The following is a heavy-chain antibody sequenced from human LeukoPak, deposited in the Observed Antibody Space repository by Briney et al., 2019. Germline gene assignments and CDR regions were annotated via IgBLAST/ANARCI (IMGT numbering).Heavy chain of an antibody. CDR2: IYTSGST. CDR1: GGSISSYY. CDR3: AREDSSGCTDY. D-gene: IGHD6-19*01. Sequence: PSETLSLTCTVSGGSISSYYWSWIRQPAGKGPEWIGRIYTSGSTNYNPSLKRRVTMSVDTSKNQFSLKLSSVTAADTAVYYCAREDSSGCTDYWGQGTLVTVSS. V-gene: IGHV4-4*07. J-gene: IGHJ4*02.